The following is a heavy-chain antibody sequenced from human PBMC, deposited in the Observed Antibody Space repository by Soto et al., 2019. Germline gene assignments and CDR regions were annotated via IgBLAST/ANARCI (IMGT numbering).Heavy chain of an antibody. D-gene: IGHD3-10*01. CDR1: GYSIRNGYY. CDR3: ARLSAPPVRGTNYGSHALFES. J-gene: IGHJ4*02. CDR2: IFYTGIT. Sequence: SETLSLTGTVSGYSIRNGYYWGWIRQPPGKGLEWIGSIFYTGITYYNAALKSRVSISVDTSKNQFSLNLSSVTAADTAVYYCARLSAPPVRGTNYGSHALFESWGQGTLVTVSS. V-gene: IGHV4-38-2*02.